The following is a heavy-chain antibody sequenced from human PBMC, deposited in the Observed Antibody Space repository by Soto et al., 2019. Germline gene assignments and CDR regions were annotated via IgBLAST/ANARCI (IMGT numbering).Heavy chain of an antibody. CDR1: GYTFTSYG. J-gene: IGHJ5*02. Sequence: QVQLVQSGAEVKKPGASVKVSCKASGYTFTSYGISWVRQAPGQGLERMGWISAYNGKTNYAQKLQGRVTMTTDASTRTAYMELRSLRSDDTAVYYCARGPYSSSSHENWFDPWGQGTLVTVSS. V-gene: IGHV1-18*01. CDR3: ARGPYSSSSHENWFDP. D-gene: IGHD6-6*01. CDR2: ISAYNGKT.